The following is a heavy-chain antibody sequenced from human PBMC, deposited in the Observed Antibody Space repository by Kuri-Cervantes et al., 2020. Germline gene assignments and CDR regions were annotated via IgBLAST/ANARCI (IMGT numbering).Heavy chain of an antibody. CDR3: ARDPSRNYYGSGSYYNAVQYYYYYGMDV. Sequence: GESLKISCAASGFTFSSYAMHWVRQAPGKGLEWVAVISYDGSNKYYADSVKGRFTISRDNSKNTLYLQMNSLRAGDTAVYYCARDPSRNYYGSGSYYNAVQYYYYYGMDVWGQGTMVTVSS. V-gene: IGHV3-30-3*01. CDR1: GFTFSSYA. D-gene: IGHD3-10*01. CDR2: ISYDGSNK. J-gene: IGHJ6*02.